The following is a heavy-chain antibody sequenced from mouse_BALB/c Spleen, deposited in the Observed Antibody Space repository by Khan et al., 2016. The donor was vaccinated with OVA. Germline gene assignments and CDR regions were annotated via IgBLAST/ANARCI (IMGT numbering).Heavy chain of an antibody. CDR2: INPSSGYT. Sequence: QVQLKQSGAELARPGASVKMSCKASGYTFTSYTIHWIKQRPGQGLEWIGYINPSSGYTNYNQKFKDKATLTADKSSTTAYLQMSSLSSDHSAVYYCARDGAYYRDDGWFAYWGQGTLVTVSA. V-gene: IGHV1-4*01. CDR3: ARDGAYYRDDGWFAY. CDR1: GYTFTSYT. D-gene: IGHD2-14*01. J-gene: IGHJ3*01.